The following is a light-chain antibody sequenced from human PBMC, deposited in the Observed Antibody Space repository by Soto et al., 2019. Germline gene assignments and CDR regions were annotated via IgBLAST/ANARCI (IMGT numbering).Light chain of an antibody. V-gene: IGKV3D-20*02. CDR1: QSVSNNY. Sequence: EIVLAESPGTLSLSPGERATLSCRASQSVSNNYLAWYQQKPGQAPRLLIYGASNRATGIPDRFSGSGSGTDFTLTISRLEPEDFAVYYCQQRSNWPITLGQGTRLEIK. CDR2: GAS. CDR3: QQRSNWPIT. J-gene: IGKJ5*01.